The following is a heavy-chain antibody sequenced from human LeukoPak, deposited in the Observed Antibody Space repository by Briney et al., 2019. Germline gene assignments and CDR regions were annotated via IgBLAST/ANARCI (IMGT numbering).Heavy chain of an antibody. V-gene: IGHV1-46*01. D-gene: IGHD3-16*01. J-gene: IGHJ4*02. CDR3: ARSSFLWYFDS. CDR1: GYTFTNYY. Sequence: ASVKVSCKASGYTFTNYYIHCMRQAPGQGLEWMGVILPGGGSTSYAQKFQGRVTMTRDMSTNTVYMVLSSLRSEDTAVYYCARSSFLWYFDSRGQGTLVTVSS. CDR2: ILPGGGST.